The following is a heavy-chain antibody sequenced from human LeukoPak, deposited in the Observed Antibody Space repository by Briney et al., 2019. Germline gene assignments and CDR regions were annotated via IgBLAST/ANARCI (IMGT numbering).Heavy chain of an antibody. Sequence: PGGSLRLSCAASGFTFSDYYMSWIRQAPGKGLEWVSYISSSGSTIYYADSVKGRFTISRDNAKNSLYLQMNSLRAEDTAVYYCAVWYYYDSSGYLTPYFDYWGQGTLVTVSS. CDR2: ISSSGSTI. CDR3: AVWYYYDSSGYLTPYFDY. J-gene: IGHJ4*02. V-gene: IGHV3-11*01. CDR1: GFTFSDYY. D-gene: IGHD3-22*01.